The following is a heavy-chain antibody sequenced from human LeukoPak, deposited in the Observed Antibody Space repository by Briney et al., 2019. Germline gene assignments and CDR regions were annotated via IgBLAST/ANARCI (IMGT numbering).Heavy chain of an antibody. CDR3: ARGEGQPEDYYYYYMDV. Sequence: SQTLSLTCDISGDSVSSNSAAWNWIRQSPSRGLEWLGRTYYRSKWYNDYAVSVRSRIIINPDTSKNQFSLQLNSVTPEDTAVYYCARGEGQPEDYYYYYMDVWGKGTTVTVSS. J-gene: IGHJ6*03. CDR2: TYYRSKWYN. D-gene: IGHD6-13*01. CDR1: GDSVSSNSAA. V-gene: IGHV6-1*01.